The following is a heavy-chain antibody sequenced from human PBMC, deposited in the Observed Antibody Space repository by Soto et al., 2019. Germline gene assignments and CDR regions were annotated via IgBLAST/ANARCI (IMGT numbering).Heavy chain of an antibody. CDR2: ISAYNGNI. D-gene: IGHD1-26*01. CDR1: GYTFTSYG. Sequence: QVQLVQSGAEVKKPGASVKVSCKASGYTFTSYGISWVRQAPGQGLEWMGWISAYNGNINYAQKLQGRFTMTTDTSTSTANMGLRSLRSDDTAVYYCARLEWELTHECYYDYGMDVWVQGTTITVSS. J-gene: IGHJ6*02. CDR3: ARLEWELTHECYYDYGMDV. V-gene: IGHV1-18*01.